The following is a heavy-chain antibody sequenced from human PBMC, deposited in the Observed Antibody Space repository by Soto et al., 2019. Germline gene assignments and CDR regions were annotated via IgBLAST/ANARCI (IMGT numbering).Heavy chain of an antibody. CDR1: GYTFTSYG. Sequence: QVHLVQSGAEVKKPGASVKVSCKASGYTFTSYGITWVRQAPGQGLEWMGWISAHNGNTDYAQKLQGRVIVTRDTSTGTAYMELRSLISDDTAVYYCARGRYGDYWGQGALVTFSS. D-gene: IGHD1-1*01. V-gene: IGHV1-18*01. CDR2: ISAHNGNT. J-gene: IGHJ4*02. CDR3: ARGRYGDY.